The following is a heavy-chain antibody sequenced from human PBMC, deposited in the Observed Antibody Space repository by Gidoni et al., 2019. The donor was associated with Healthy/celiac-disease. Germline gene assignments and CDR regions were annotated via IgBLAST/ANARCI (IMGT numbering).Heavy chain of an antibody. Sequence: QVQLVQSGAEVKKPGSSVTVSCKASGGTFSSYAISWVRQAPGQGLEWMGGIIPIFGTANYAQKFQGRVTITADKSTSTAYMELSSLRSEDTAVYYCAKQPKVVGATGFGAFEIWGQGTMVTVSS. V-gene: IGHV1-69*06. CDR1: GGTFSSYA. D-gene: IGHD1-26*01. J-gene: IGHJ3*02. CDR3: AKQPKVVGATGFGAFEI. CDR2: IIPIFGTA.